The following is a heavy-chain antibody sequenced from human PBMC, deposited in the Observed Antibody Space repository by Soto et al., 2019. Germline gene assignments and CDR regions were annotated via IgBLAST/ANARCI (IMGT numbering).Heavy chain of an antibody. J-gene: IGHJ5*02. D-gene: IGHD5-12*01. CDR2: ISSSSDFI. CDR1: GFTFRSYE. Sequence: EVHLVESGGGVVQAGGSLRLSCEVSGFTFRSYEMHWVRQAPGKGLEWLSYISSSSDFIYYSESVKGRFTISRDNANNSLYLQMNSLRAADTAIYYCARGANGIDRLDHWGQGAPVTVSS. V-gene: IGHV3-48*03. CDR3: ARGANGIDRLDH.